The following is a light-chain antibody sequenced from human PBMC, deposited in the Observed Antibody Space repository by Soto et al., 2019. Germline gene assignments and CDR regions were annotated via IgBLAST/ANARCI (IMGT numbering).Light chain of an antibody. V-gene: IGKV3-11*01. CDR2: DAS. CDR1: QTVGKD. CDR3: QQRSACPFT. J-gene: IGKJ4*01. Sequence: IVLTQSPATLSLSPGERASLSCRASQTVGKDLAWYQLRPGQAPILLIFDASTRATCVPPRFSGSRSGSDFTLTISSLYPEEFAIYYCQQRSACPFTFGGGTSVLIK.